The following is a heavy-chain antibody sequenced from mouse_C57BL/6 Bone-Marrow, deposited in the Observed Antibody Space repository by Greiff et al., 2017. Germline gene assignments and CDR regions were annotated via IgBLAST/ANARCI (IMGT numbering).Heavy chain of an antibody. CDR2: IYPGDGDT. CDR1: GYAFSSSW. V-gene: IGHV1-82*01. J-gene: IGHJ2*01. D-gene: IGHD1-1*01. CDR3: ALLLRPDY. Sequence: VQRVESGPELVKPGASVKISCKASGYAFSSSWMNWVKQRPGKGLEWIGRIYPGDGDTNYNGKFKGKATLTADKSSSTAYMQLSSLTSEDSAVYFCALLLRPDYWGQGTTLTVSS.